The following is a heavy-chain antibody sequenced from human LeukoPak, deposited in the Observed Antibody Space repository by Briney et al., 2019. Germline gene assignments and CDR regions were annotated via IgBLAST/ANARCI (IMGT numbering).Heavy chain of an antibody. V-gene: IGHV3-43*02. CDR3: AKDTKFYYDFSAGYFDF. CDR2: ISGDGSTT. D-gene: IGHD3-22*01. J-gene: IGHJ4*02. CDR1: GFTFDDYA. Sequence: GASLRLSCAASGFTFDDYAMHWVRQGPGKGLEWVSFISGDGSTTYYADSAKGRFTISRDNSKNSLYLQMNSLTTEDIAFYYCAKDTKFYYDFSAGYFDFWGQGTLATVSS.